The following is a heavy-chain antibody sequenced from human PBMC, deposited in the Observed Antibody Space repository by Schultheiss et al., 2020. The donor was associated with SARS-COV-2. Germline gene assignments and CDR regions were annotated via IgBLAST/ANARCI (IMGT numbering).Heavy chain of an antibody. CDR3: AKLFLTRFDY. V-gene: IGHV3-21*04. J-gene: IGHJ4*02. CDR2: ISSSSSYI. CDR1: GFTFSNFW. Sequence: GGSLRLSCAASGFTFSNFWMYCVRQAPGKGLEWVSSISSSSSYIYYSDSVKGRFTISRDNSKNTLYVQMNSLRAEDTAVYYCAKLFLTRFDYWGQGTLVTVSS.